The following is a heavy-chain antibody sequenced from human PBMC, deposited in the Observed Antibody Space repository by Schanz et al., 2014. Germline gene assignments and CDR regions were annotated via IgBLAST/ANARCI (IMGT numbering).Heavy chain of an antibody. V-gene: IGHV3-33*06. CDR1: GFNFANHA. D-gene: IGHD2-15*01. CDR3: AKESEIVVVVGTSMSGDFHH. CDR2: IWFDGTNK. J-gene: IGHJ1*01. Sequence: QVQLVESGGGVVQPGRSLRLSCAASGFNFANHAIHWVRQGQGKGLEWLAVIWFDGTNKYNADSVKGRFTISRDNSKNTLYLQMNNLRAEDTAVYFCAKESEIVVVVGTSMSGDFHHWGQGTLVTVSS.